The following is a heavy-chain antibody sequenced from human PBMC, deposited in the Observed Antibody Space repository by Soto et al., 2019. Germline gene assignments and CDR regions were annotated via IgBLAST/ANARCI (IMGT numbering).Heavy chain of an antibody. J-gene: IGHJ4*01. CDR1: GFKFGHYG. D-gene: IGHD5-12*01. Sequence: GGSMRLRYAVSGFKFGHYGMSWIRQDPGTPTEWLHTIKLDASEQQYVDSVKGRFTLSRDNANNSLYLQMDRLRVEDTAVYYCARDSGYSSETSVQHYLDYWGHGALVTLSS. CDR2: IKLDASEQ. CDR3: ARDSGYSSETSVQHYLDY. V-gene: IGHV3-7*03.